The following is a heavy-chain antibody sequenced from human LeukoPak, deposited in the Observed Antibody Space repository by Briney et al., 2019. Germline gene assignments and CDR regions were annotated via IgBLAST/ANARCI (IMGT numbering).Heavy chain of an antibody. CDR2: ISAYNGNT. D-gene: IGHD5-12*01. J-gene: IGHJ4*02. V-gene: IGHV1-18*01. Sequence: ASVKVSCKASGYTFTSYGISWMRQAPGQGHEWKGWISAYNGNTNYAQKFQGRVTMTRDTSISTAYMELSRLRSDDTAVYYCARDKYESRGCSGYGTDYWGQGTLVTVSS. CDR3: ARDKYESRGCSGYGTDY. CDR1: GYTFTSYG.